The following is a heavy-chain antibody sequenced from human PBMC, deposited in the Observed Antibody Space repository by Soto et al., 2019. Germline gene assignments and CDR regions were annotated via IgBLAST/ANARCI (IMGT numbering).Heavy chain of an antibody. D-gene: IGHD3-10*01. CDR2: IFHDGTA. V-gene: IGHV4-34*12. J-gene: IGHJ4*02. Sequence: SETLSLTCNVSGGPFSGYYWSWIRQSPYMGLLWIGEIFHDGTANYYPSFERRVAMSVDTSRNQFSLKLTSVTAADTAVYFCARLVYDTRLNYMYFDFWGPGTLVTVSS. CDR3: ARLVYDTRLNYMYFDF. CDR1: GGPFSGYY.